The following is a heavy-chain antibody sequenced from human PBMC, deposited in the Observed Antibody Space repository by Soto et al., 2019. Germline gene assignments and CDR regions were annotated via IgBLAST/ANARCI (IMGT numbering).Heavy chain of an antibody. Sequence: SETLSLTCSVSGGSISTGDYYWSWIRQPPGKGLEWIGYIYYSGSTYYNPSLKSRVTISEDTSKNQFSLRLTSVTAADTAVYYCARDPLVYYFGMDVWGQGTTVT. D-gene: IGHD1-26*01. V-gene: IGHV4-30-4*01. CDR2: IYYSGST. J-gene: IGHJ6*02. CDR3: ARDPLVYYFGMDV. CDR1: GGSISTGDYY.